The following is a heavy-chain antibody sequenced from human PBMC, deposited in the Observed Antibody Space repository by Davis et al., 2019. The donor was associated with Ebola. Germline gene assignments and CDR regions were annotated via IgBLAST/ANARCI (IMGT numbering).Heavy chain of an antibody. V-gene: IGHV4-31*03. CDR3: ARGYQAPGWFDP. Sequence: PSETLSLTCTVSGGSISSGGYYWSWIRQHPGKGLEWIGYIYYSGSTYYNPSLKSRVTISVDTSKNQFSLKLSSVTAADTAVYYCARGYQAPGWFDPWGQGTLVTVSS. D-gene: IGHD2-2*01. CDR2: IYYSGST. J-gene: IGHJ5*02. CDR1: GGSISSGGYY.